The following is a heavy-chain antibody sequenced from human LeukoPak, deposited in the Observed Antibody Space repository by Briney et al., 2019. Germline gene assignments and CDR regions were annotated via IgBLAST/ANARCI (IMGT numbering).Heavy chain of an antibody. D-gene: IGHD3-16*02. CDR2: IYTTGRT. Sequence: SETLSLICSVSGGSISSYWGSWIRQPAGKGLEFIGRIYTTGRTNYNPSLKSRVSMSVDTSKNEFSLELRSVTAADTAVYFCARAGYTISSYRFDYWGQGALVTVSS. V-gene: IGHV4-4*07. CDR3: ARAGYTISSYRFDY. J-gene: IGHJ4*02. CDR1: GGSISSYW.